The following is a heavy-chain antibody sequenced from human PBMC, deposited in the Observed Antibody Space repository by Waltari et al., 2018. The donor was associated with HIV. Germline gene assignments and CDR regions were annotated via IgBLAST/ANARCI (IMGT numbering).Heavy chain of an antibody. J-gene: IGHJ5*02. CDR3: ARGIAGTSFAP. CDR2: IYTSGST. Sequence: WIRQPAGKGLEWIGRIYTSGSTNYNPSLKSRVTISVDTSKNQFSLKLSSVTAADTAVYYCARGIAGTSFAPWGQGTLVTVSS. V-gene: IGHV4-61*02. D-gene: IGHD1-7*01.